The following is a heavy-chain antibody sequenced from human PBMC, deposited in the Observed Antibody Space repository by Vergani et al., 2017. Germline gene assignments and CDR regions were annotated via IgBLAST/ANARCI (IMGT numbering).Heavy chain of an antibody. J-gene: IGHJ3*02. D-gene: IGHD2-15*01. Sequence: EVQLEESGGGLVLPGRSLRLSCVASGFTSAGYAMHWVRQAPGKGLEWVSGISWNSNSIGYADSVKGRFTISRDNAKNSLYLQMNSLRAEDTAVYYCATTPRSCYSPVVSSGPLCAFDIWGQGTMVTVSS. CDR1: GFTSAGYA. CDR2: ISWNSNSI. V-gene: IGHV3-9*02. CDR3: ATTPRSCYSPVVSSGPLCAFDI.